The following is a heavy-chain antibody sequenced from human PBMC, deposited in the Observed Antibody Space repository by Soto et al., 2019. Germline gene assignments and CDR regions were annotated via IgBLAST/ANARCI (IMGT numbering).Heavy chain of an antibody. CDR1: GFTFSSYA. V-gene: IGHV3-23*01. CDR3: AKESPYDSSVPFDY. D-gene: IGHD3-22*01. J-gene: IGHJ4*02. Sequence: PXXSLRLSYAASGFTFSSYAVSWVPQAPGKGLEWVSAISGSGGSTYYADSVKGRFTISRDNSKNTLYLQMNSLRDEDTALYYCAKESPYDSSVPFDYWGQGTLVTVSS. CDR2: ISGSGGST.